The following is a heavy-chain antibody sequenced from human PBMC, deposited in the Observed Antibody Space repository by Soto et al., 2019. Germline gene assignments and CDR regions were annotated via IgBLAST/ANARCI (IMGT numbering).Heavy chain of an antibody. CDR2: IYHSGST. D-gene: IGHD4-4*01. V-gene: IGHV4-30-2*01. J-gene: IGHJ4*02. CDR1: GGSISSGGYS. Sequence: QLQLQESGSGLVKPSQTLSLTCAVSGGSISSGGYSWSWIRQPPGKGMEWIGYIYHSGSTYYNPSLKSRVTISVDRSKNQFSLKLSSVTAADTAVYYCARGVGSNPGVGFDYWGQGTLVTVSS. CDR3: ARGVGSNPGVGFDY.